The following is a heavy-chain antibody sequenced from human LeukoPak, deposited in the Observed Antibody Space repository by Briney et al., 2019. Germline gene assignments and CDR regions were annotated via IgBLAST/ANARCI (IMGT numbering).Heavy chain of an antibody. V-gene: IGHV4-59*01. D-gene: IGHD5-18*01. CDR1: GGSISSYY. CDR2: IYYSGST. Sequence: SETLSLTCTVSGGSISSYYWSWFRQTPGKGPEWIGYIYYSGSTKYNPSLKSRVTISVDRSKNQFSLKLNSVTAADTAVYYCARYWGVQLWPHWYFDLWGRGSLVTVS. CDR3: ARYWGVQLWPHWYFDL. J-gene: IGHJ2*01.